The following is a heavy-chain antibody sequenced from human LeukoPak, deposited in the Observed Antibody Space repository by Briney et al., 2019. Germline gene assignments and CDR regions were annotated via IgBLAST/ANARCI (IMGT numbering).Heavy chain of an antibody. CDR2: ISSSGSTI. CDR3: AELGITMIGGV. J-gene: IGHJ6*04. CDR1: GFTVSSNY. V-gene: IGHV3-11*04. Sequence: PGGSLRLSCAASGFTVSSNYMSWVRQAPGKWLERVSYISSSGSTIYYADSVKGRFTISRDNSKNSLYLQMNSLRAEDTAVYYCAELGITMIGGVWGKGTTVTISS. D-gene: IGHD3-10*02.